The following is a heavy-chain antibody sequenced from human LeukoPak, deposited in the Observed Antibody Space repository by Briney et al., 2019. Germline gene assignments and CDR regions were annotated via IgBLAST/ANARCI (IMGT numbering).Heavy chain of an antibody. D-gene: IGHD4/OR15-4a*01. V-gene: IGHV4-61*05. Sequence: SETLSLTCTVSGGSISSSSDYWSWIRQPPGKGLEWAGYIYHSGSTNYNPSLKSRATISVDTSKKQFSLKLSSVTAADTAVYYWARRSMVRTVGYYYGMDVWGQGTTVIVSS. CDR1: GGSISSSSDY. CDR3: ARRSMVRTVGYYYGMDV. J-gene: IGHJ6*02. CDR2: IYHSGST.